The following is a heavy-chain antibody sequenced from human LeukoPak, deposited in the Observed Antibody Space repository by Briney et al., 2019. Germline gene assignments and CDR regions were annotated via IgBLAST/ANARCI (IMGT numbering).Heavy chain of an antibody. J-gene: IGHJ4*02. CDR1: GFTFSSYA. V-gene: IGHV3-23*01. CDR3: AKAPVTTCRGAFCYPFDY. CDR2: ISDSGGST. D-gene: IGHD2-15*01. Sequence: GGSLRLSCAASGFTFSSYAMNWVRQAPGKGLEWVSAISDSGGSTYYADSVKGRFTISRDNSKNTLYLQMNTLRAEDTAVYYCAKAPVTTCRGAFCYPFDYWGLGTLVTVSS.